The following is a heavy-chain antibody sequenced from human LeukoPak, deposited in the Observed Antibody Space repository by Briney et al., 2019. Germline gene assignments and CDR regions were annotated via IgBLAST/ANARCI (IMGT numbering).Heavy chain of an antibody. Sequence: PSETLSLTCAVYGGSFSGYYWSWIRQPPGKGLEWIGEINHSGSTNYNPSLKSRVTISVDTPKNQFSLKLSSVTAADTAVYYCARIEYAFDIWGQGTMVTVSS. J-gene: IGHJ3*02. D-gene: IGHD2/OR15-2a*01. CDR3: ARIEYAFDI. CDR1: GGSFSGYY. CDR2: INHSGST. V-gene: IGHV4-34*01.